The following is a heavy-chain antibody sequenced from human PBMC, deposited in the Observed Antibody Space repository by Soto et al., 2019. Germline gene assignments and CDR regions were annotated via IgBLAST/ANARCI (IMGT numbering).Heavy chain of an antibody. CDR3: ARDQPGYSYGYGLGY. Sequence: EVQLVESGGGLVKPGGSLRLSCAASGFTFSSYSMNWVRQAPGKGLEWVSSISSSSSYIFYADSAKGRFTISRDNANNSLYLQMNSLRAEDTAVYYCARDQPGYSYGYGLGYWGQGTLVTVSS. D-gene: IGHD5-18*01. CDR1: GFTFSSYS. V-gene: IGHV3-21*01. CDR2: ISSSSSYI. J-gene: IGHJ4*02.